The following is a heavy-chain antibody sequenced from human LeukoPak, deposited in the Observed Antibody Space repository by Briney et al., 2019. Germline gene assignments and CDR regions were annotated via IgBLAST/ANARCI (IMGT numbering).Heavy chain of an antibody. V-gene: IGHV3-7*01. J-gene: IGHJ6*02. CDR3: ARDTVVTARYYYGMDV. CDR2: IKQDGSEK. Sequence: GGSLRLSCAASGFTFSSYWMSWVRQPPGKGLEWVANIKQDGSEKYYVDSVKGRFTVSRDNAKNSLFLQMNSLRAEDTAVFYCARDTVVTARYYYGMDVWGQGTTVTVSS. D-gene: IGHD4-23*01. CDR1: GFTFSSYW.